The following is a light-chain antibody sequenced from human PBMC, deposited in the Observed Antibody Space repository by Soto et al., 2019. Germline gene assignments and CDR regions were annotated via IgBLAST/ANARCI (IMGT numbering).Light chain of an antibody. CDR1: QSVSNSF. CDR3: QQYENLPWT. CDR2: TAS. Sequence: EIVLTQSPGTLSLSPGERATLSCRASQSVSNSFLAWYQHKPGQAPRLVIYTASYRATGIPDRFSGSGSGTDFTLTISSLEPEDFAVYYCQQYENLPWTFGQGTKVDIK. V-gene: IGKV3-20*01. J-gene: IGKJ1*01.